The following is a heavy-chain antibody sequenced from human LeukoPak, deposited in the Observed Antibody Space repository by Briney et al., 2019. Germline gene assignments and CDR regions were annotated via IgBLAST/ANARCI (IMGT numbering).Heavy chain of an antibody. CDR1: GFTFSSYG. D-gene: IGHD5-18*01. Sequence: GGSLRLPCAASGFTFSSYGMHWVRQAPGKGLEWVAFIRYDGSNKYYADSVKGRFTISRDNSKNTLYLQMNSLRAEDTAVYYCAKERDTAMVTIDYWGQGTLVTVSS. CDR2: IRYDGSNK. CDR3: AKERDTAMVTIDY. J-gene: IGHJ4*02. V-gene: IGHV3-30*02.